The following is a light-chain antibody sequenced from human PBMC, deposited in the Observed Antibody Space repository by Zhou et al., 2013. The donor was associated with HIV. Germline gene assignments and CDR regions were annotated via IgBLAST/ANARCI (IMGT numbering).Light chain of an antibody. CDR2: AAF. CDR3: QQSYSTPAT. Sequence: DIQMTQSPSSLSASVGDRVTITCRASQTISSYLNWYQQKPGKAPKLLIYAAFTLQSGVPSRFSGSGSGTDFTLTISSLQLEDFATYYCQQSYSTPATFGQGTKVEIK. CDR1: QTISSY. J-gene: IGKJ1*01. V-gene: IGKV1-39*01.